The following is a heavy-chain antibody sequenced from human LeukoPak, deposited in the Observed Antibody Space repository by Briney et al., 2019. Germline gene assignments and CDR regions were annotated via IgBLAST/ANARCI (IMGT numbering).Heavy chain of an antibody. CDR3: SRENGAFSPFGY. D-gene: IGHD2-8*01. CDR2: ISLTGLT. Sequence: PSETLSLTCGVSGGSIRNTNWWGWVRQPPGQGLEWIGEISLTGLTHYNPSLESRLPVSLHKYKNQLSLNLPSVTPAHTAVYYCSRENGAFSPFGYWGQGTLVTVLS. CDR1: GGSIRNTNW. V-gene: IGHV4-4*02. J-gene: IGHJ4*02.